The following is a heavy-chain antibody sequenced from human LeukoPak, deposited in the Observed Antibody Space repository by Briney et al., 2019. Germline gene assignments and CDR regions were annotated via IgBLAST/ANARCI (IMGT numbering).Heavy chain of an antibody. CDR1: GFNVNTKY. CDR3: AKVHDSRNYDALDM. Sequence: PGGSLRLSCAASGFNVNTKYINWVRQAPGKGLECVSVLQSGGKTHYADSVKGRFTISRDTSKNTIYLQMSSLRAEDTAVYYCAKVHDSRNYDALDMWGQGTMVTVSS. CDR2: LQSGGKT. D-gene: IGHD3-22*01. J-gene: IGHJ3*02. V-gene: IGHV3-53*01.